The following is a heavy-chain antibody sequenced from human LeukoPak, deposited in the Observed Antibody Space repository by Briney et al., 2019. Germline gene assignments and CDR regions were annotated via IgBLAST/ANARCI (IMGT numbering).Heavy chain of an antibody. J-gene: IGHJ4*02. Sequence: GGSLRLSCAASGFTVSSNYMSWVRQAPGDGLEWVSVIYSGGSTYYADSVKGRFTISRHNSKNTVYLQMNSLRAEDTAVYYCASRGGFSYFDYWGQGSLVTVSS. D-gene: IGHD3-10*01. CDR1: GFTVSSNY. CDR3: ASRGGFSYFDY. CDR2: IYSGGST. V-gene: IGHV3-53*04.